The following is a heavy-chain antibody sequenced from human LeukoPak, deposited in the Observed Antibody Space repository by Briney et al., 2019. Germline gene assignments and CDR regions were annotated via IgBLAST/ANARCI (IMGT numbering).Heavy chain of an antibody. CDR3: LRGDVRDY. V-gene: IGHV3-21*01. J-gene: IGHJ4*01. Sequence: GGSLRLSCAASGFTFSSYSMNWVRQAPGKGLEFVSSIGGSGTNTHYADSAKGRFTISRDNAKNSLYLQMNSLRAEDTAVCYCLRGDVRDYWGHGALVTVSS. CDR1: GFTFSSYS. D-gene: IGHD2-21*01. CDR2: IGGSGTNT.